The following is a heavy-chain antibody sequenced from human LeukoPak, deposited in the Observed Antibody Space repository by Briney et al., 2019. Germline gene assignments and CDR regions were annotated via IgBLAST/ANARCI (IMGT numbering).Heavy chain of an antibody. D-gene: IGHD3-10*01. Sequence: SETLSLTCAVYGGSFSGYYWSWIRQPPGKGLEWIGEINHSGSTNYNPSLKSRVTISVDTSKNQFSLTLSSVTAADTAVYYCARCYGSGSYNWFDPWGQGTLVTVSS. CDR1: GGSFSGYY. V-gene: IGHV4-34*01. J-gene: IGHJ5*02. CDR2: INHSGST. CDR3: ARCYGSGSYNWFDP.